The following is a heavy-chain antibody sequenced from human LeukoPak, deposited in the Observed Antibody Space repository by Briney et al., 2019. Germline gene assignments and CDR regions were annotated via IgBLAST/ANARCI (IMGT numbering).Heavy chain of an antibody. Sequence: GGSLRLSCAASGFTFSSYGMHWVRQAPGKGLEWVAFIRYDGSNKYYADSVKGRFTISRDNSKNTLYLQMNSLRAEDTAVYYCATASRYSSGWAYYYYMDVWGKGTTVTVSS. V-gene: IGHV3-30*02. CDR2: IRYDGSNK. CDR1: GFTFSSYG. J-gene: IGHJ6*03. D-gene: IGHD6-19*01. CDR3: ATASRYSSGWAYYYYMDV.